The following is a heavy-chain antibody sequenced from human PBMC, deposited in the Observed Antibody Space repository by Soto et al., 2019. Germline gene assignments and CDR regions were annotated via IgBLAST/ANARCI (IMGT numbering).Heavy chain of an antibody. CDR1: GFTFSSYA. CDR3: AKALRYDYIWGSYRKHDAFDI. CDR2: ISGSGGST. Sequence: GGSLRLSCAASGFTFSSYAMSWVRQAPGKGLEWVSAISGSGGSTYYADSVKGRFTISRDNSKNTLYLQMNSLRAEDTAVYYCAKALRYDYIWGSYRKHDAFDIWGQGTTVTVSS. D-gene: IGHD3-16*02. V-gene: IGHV3-23*01. J-gene: IGHJ3*02.